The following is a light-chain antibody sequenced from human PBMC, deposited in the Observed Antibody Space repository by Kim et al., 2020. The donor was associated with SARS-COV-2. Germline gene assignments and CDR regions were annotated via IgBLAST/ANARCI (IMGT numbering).Light chain of an antibody. V-gene: IGLV3-19*01. Sequence: VALGQTVRITCQGDSLRSYYATWYQQKPGQAPILLIYGKNNRPSGIPDRFSGSSSGNTASLTITGTKAGDEADYYCNSRDTNDIVLFGGGTKLTVL. CDR1: SLRSYY. CDR2: GKN. J-gene: IGLJ2*01. CDR3: NSRDTNDIVL.